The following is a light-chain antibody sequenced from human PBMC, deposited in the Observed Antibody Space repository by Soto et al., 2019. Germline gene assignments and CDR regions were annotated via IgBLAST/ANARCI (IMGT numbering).Light chain of an antibody. CDR3: QQYNSWPPIT. CDR1: QSVSSN. CDR2: GAS. Sequence: EIVMTQSPATLSVSPGERATLSCRASQSVSSNLAWFQQKPGQAPRLLIYGASTRATGIPDRFSGSGSGTEFTLNVSSLQSEDFAVYYCQQYNSWPPITFGQGTRLEIK. J-gene: IGKJ5*01. V-gene: IGKV3-15*01.